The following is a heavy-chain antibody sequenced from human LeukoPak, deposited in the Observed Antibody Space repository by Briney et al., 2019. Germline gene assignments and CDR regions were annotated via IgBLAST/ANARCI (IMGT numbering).Heavy chain of an antibody. Sequence: SETLSLTCTVSGGSISSGGYYWSWIRQPPGKGLEWIGYICHSGSTYYNPSLKSRVTISVDRSKNQFSLKLSSVTAADTAVYYCARRMVQLDPIGFDYWGQGTLVTVSS. V-gene: IGHV4-30-2*01. CDR3: ARRMVQLDPIGFDY. D-gene: IGHD5-18*01. CDR1: GGSISSGGYY. J-gene: IGHJ4*02. CDR2: ICHSGST.